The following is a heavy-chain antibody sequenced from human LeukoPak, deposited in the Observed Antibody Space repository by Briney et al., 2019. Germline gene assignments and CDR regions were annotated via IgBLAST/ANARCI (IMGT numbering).Heavy chain of an antibody. CDR3: AKSYDFWTLVES. CDR2: ISYDGSNK. J-gene: IGHJ3*01. Sequence: GGSLRLSCAASGFTFSSYGMHWVRQAPGKGLEWVAVISYDGSNKYYADSVKGRFTISRDNSKNTLYLQMNSLRAEDTAVYYCAKSYDFWTLVESWGQGTMVTVSS. D-gene: IGHD3-3*01. V-gene: IGHV3-30*18. CDR1: GFTFSSYG.